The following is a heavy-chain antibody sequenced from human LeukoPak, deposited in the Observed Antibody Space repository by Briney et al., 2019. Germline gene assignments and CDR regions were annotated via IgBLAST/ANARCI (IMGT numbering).Heavy chain of an antibody. D-gene: IGHD3/OR15-3a*01. CDR3: AKDGGGSWTPDY. J-gene: IGHJ4*02. CDR2: ISWDGGST. Sequence: GGSLRLSCAASGFTFDDYTMHWVRQAPGKGLEWVSLISWDGGSTYYADSVKGRFTISRDNSKNSLYLQMNSLRTEDTALYYCAKDGGGSWTPDYWGQGTLVTVSS. V-gene: IGHV3-43*01. CDR1: GFTFDDYT.